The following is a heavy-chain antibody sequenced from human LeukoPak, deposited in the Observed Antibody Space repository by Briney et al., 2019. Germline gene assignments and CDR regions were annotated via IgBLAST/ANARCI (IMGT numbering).Heavy chain of an antibody. J-gene: IGHJ6*03. D-gene: IGHD3-22*01. CDR3: ARNYYDSSGYYYEYYYYYYMDV. Sequence: GGSLRLSCAASGFTFSSYSMNWVRQAPGKGLEWVSYISSSSSTIYYADSVKGRFTISRDNAKNSLYLQMNSLRAEDTAVYYCARNYYDSSGYYYEYYYYYYMDVWGKGTTVTVSS. CDR2: ISSSSSTI. CDR1: GFTFSSYS. V-gene: IGHV3-48*01.